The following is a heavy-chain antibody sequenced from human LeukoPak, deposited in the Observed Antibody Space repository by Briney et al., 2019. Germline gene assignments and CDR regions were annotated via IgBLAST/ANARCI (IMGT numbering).Heavy chain of an antibody. CDR2: INSDGSIT. V-gene: IGHV3-74*01. Sequence: GGSLRLSCAASGFTFTTYWMHWVRQATGKGLVWVSHINSDGSITSYADSVKGRFTISRDNAKNTLYLQMNSLRAEDTAVYYCARDAVDTANAVWGQGTTVTVSS. D-gene: IGHD5-18*01. CDR3: ARDAVDTANAV. J-gene: IGHJ6*02. CDR1: GFTFTTYW.